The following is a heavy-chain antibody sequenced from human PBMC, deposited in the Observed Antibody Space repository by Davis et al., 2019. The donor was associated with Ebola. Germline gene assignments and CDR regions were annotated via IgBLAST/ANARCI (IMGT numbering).Heavy chain of an antibody. J-gene: IGHJ6*02. CDR2: IYSGGST. V-gene: IGHV3-53*01. CDR3: TTERGSGWYYYYYGMDV. Sequence: GESLKISCAASGFTVSSNYMSWVRQAPGKGLEWVSVIYSGGSTYYADSVKGRFTISRDNSKNTLYLQMNSLKTEDTAVYYCTTERGSGWYYYYYGMDVWGQGTTVTVSS. CDR1: GFTVSSNY. D-gene: IGHD6-19*01.